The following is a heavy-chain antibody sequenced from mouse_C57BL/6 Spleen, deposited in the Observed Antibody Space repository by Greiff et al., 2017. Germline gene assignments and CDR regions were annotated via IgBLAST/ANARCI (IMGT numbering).Heavy chain of an antibody. V-gene: IGHV1-19*01. CDR3: ARVYDGYYEDY. D-gene: IGHD2-3*01. Sequence: EVQLQQSGPVLVKPGASVKMSCKASGYTFTDYYMNWVKQSHGKSLEWIGVINPYNGGTSYNQKFKGKATLTVDKSSSTAYMELNSLTSEDSAVYYCARVYDGYYEDYWGQGTTLTVSS. CDR2: INPYNGGT. CDR1: GYTFTDYY. J-gene: IGHJ2*01.